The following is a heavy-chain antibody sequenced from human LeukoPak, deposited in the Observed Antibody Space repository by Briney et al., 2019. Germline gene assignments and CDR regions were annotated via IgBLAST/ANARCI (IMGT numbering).Heavy chain of an antibody. CDR2: INPSGGST. D-gene: IGHD6-6*01. Sequence: ASVTVSCKASGYTFTSYYMHWVRQAPGQGLEWMGIINPSGGSTSYAQKFQGRVTMTRDMSTSTAYMELSRLRSDDTAVYYCARGPRIAARSFDPWGQGTLVTVSS. CDR1: GYTFTSYY. J-gene: IGHJ5*02. V-gene: IGHV1-46*01. CDR3: ARGPRIAARSFDP.